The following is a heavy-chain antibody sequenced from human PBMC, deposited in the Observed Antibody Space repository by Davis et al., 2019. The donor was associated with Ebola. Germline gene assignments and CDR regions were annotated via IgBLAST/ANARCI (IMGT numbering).Heavy chain of an antibody. Sequence: GESLKISCKGSGYSFTSYWIGWVRQMPGKGLEWMGIIYPGDSDTRYSPSFQGQVTISADKSISTAYLQWSSLKASDTAMYYCARIEWGNTAMVDYYYYYMDVWGKGTTVTVSS. V-gene: IGHV5-51*01. J-gene: IGHJ6*03. D-gene: IGHD5-18*01. CDR2: IYPGDSDT. CDR1: GYSFTSYW. CDR3: ARIEWGNTAMVDYYYYYMDV.